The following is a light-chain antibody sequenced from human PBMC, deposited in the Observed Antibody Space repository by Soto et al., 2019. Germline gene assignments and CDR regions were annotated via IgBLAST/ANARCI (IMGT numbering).Light chain of an antibody. Sequence: EIMMTQSPATLSVSPGERATLSCRASQPISSNLAWYQQKPGQAPRLLIYDSSTRPTGIPARFSGSGSGTAFTLTISSLQSEDFGVYYCQQYNNWWTFGQGTKVEIK. CDR3: QQYNNWWT. CDR1: QPISSN. CDR2: DSS. J-gene: IGKJ1*01. V-gene: IGKV3-15*01.